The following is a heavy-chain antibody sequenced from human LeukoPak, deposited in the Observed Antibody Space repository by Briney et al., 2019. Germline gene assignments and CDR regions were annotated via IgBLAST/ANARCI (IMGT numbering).Heavy chain of an antibody. J-gene: IGHJ4*02. D-gene: IGHD3-22*01. V-gene: IGHV3-30*18. CDR1: GFTFSSYG. CDR2: ISYDGSNK. Sequence: PGRSLSLSCAASGFTFSSYGMHWVRQAPGKGLEWVAVISYDGSNKYYADSVKGRFTISRDNSKNTLYLQMNSLRAEDTAVYYCAKDWSPLYYYDSSGYSDYWGQGTLVTVSS. CDR3: AKDWSPLYYYDSSGYSDY.